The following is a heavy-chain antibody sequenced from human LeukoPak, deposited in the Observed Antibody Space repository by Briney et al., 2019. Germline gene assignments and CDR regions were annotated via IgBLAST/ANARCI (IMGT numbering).Heavy chain of an antibody. CDR1: GYTFTNYL. CDR3: AREIYGSSTGGIDY. D-gene: IGHD6-25*01. CDR2: INPSGGST. Sequence: ASVKVSCKVSGYTFTNYLIHWVRQAPGQGLEWMGIINPSGGSTTYAQDFQGRVTMTRDTSTSTVYMELSSLRSEDTAVYYCAREIYGSSTGGIDYWGQGTLVTVSS. J-gene: IGHJ4*02. V-gene: IGHV1-46*01.